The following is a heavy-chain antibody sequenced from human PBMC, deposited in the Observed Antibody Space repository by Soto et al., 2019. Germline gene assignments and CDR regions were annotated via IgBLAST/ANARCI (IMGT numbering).Heavy chain of an antibody. J-gene: IGHJ6*02. CDR3: ARDRWEREPKNYDGMDV. D-gene: IGHD1-26*01. CDR1: GYTFTSYG. CDR2: ISAYNGNT. Sequence: GASVKVSCKASGYTFTSYGISWVRQAPGQGLEWMGWISAYNGNTNYAQKLQGRVTMTTDTSTSTAYMELRSLRSDDTAVYYCARDRWEREPKNYDGMDVWSQGTTDTVSS. V-gene: IGHV1-18*01.